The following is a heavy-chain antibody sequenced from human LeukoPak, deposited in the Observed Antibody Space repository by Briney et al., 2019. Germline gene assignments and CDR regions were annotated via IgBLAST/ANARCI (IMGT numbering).Heavy chain of an antibody. J-gene: IGHJ4*02. Sequence: GGSLRLSCAASGFSVSGKFMSWVRQAPGKGLEWVSIIHYDGKIRYAGSVGGRFTIYRDDSENTLFLQMNSLRVDDTAVYFCASGDGYLQPYWGQGTLVTVSS. V-gene: IGHV3-53*01. D-gene: IGHD2-21*01. CDR2: IHYDGKI. CDR3: ASGDGYLQPY. CDR1: GFSVSGKF.